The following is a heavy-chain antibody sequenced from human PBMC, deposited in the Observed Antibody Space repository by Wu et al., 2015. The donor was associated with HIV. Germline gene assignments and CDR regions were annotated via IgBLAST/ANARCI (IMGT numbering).Heavy chain of an antibody. D-gene: IGHD5-24*01. CDR3: AREPSGGDGYKNKLGAFDI. CDR1: GGSISSYY. Sequence: QVQLQESGPGLVKPSETLSLTCTVSGGSISSYYWSWIRQPPGKGPEWIGYIYYSGSTNYNPSLKSRVTISVDTSKNQFSLKLSSVTAADTAVYYCAREPSGGDGYKNKLGAFDIWGQGTMVTVSS. J-gene: IGHJ3*02. CDR2: IYYSGST. V-gene: IGHV4-59*01.